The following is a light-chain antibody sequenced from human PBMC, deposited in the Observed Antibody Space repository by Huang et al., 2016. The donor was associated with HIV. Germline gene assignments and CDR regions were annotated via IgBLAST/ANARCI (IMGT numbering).Light chain of an antibody. J-gene: IGKJ4*01. CDR2: DSS. CDR3: QQRGFWPLT. V-gene: IGKV3-11*01. CDR1: QNVSNY. Sequence: EVVLTQSPATLSLSPGERGTLYCRASQNVSNYLAWYQQRLGQPPRLLIYDSSHRATGTPARFSGRGSGTDFSLTISSLEPEDFAVYYCQQRGFWPLTFGGGTKVDMK.